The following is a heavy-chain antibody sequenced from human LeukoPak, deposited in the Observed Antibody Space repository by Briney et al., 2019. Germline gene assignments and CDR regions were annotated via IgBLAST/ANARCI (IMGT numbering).Heavy chain of an antibody. D-gene: IGHD7-27*01. CDR1: GFTFSGYW. J-gene: IGHJ4*02. CDR3: ARADWGSIVY. Sequence: GGSLRLSCVASGFTFSGYWMSWVRQAPGKGLEWVAIIKQDGSGTSYVDSVKGRFTISRDNTKDSLYLHVNILRAEDTAVYYCARADWGSIVYWGQGALVTVSS. CDR2: IKQDGSGT. V-gene: IGHV3-7*01.